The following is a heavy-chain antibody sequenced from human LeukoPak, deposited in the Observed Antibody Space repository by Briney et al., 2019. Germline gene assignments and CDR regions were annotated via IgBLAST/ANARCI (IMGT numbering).Heavy chain of an antibody. CDR3: ARDTRDGYNYD. J-gene: IGHJ4*02. CDR2: INHSGST. V-gene: IGHV4-34*01. CDR1: GGSFSGYY. Sequence: SETLSLTCAVYGGSFSGYYWSWIRQPPGKGLEWIGEINHSGSTNYNPSLKSRVTISVDTSENQFSLKLSSVTAADTAVYYCARDTRDGYNYDWGQGTLVTVSS. D-gene: IGHD5-24*01.